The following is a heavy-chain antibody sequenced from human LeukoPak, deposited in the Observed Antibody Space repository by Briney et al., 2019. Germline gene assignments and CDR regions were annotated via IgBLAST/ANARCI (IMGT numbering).Heavy chain of an antibody. CDR1: GFTFSSYS. J-gene: IGHJ4*02. V-gene: IGHV3-21*01. CDR3: ARDPSITGTTTTGY. D-gene: IGHD1-7*01. Sequence: GGSLRLSCAASGFTFSSYSMNWVRQAPGKGLEWVSSISSSSSYVYYADSVKGRFTISRDNAKNSLYLQMNSLRAEDTAVYYCARDPSITGTTTTGYWGQGTLVTVSS. CDR2: ISSSSSYV.